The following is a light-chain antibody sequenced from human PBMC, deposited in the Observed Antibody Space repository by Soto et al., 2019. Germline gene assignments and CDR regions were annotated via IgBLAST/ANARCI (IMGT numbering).Light chain of an antibody. J-gene: IGLJ2*01. V-gene: IGLV2-14*01. CDR3: SSYTGRSTRI. CDR1: SSDVGDYNY. Sequence: QSALTQPASVSGSPGQSITISCTGTSSDVGDYNYVSWYQQHPGKAPKLMIYEVSNRPSGVSHRFSGSKSGNTASLTISGLQAEDEADYYCSSYTGRSTRIFGGGTQLTVL. CDR2: EVS.